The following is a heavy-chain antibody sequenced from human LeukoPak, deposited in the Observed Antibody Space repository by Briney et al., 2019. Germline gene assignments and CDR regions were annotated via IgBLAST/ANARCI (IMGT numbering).Heavy chain of an antibody. CDR1: GGSLSSGDYY. Sequence: PSETLSLTCTVSGGSLSSGDYYWSWIRQPPGRGLGWIGYIYYSGSTYYNPSLKSRVTISVDTSKNQFSLKLSSVTAAHTAVYYCARGESRVSICHWGQGTLVTVSS. CDR3: ARGESRVSICH. J-gene: IGHJ4*02. CDR2: IYYSGST. V-gene: IGHV4-30-4*01. D-gene: IGHD6-13*01.